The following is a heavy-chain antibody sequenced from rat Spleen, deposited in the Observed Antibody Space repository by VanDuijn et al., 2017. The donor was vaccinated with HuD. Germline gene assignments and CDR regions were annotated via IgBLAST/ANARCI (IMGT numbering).Heavy chain of an antibody. D-gene: IGHD1-9*01. CDR1: GFTFSDYN. CDR2: ISYDGGGA. CDR3: ARPTTGIPFNY. Sequence: EVQLVESGGGLVQPGRSLKLSCAASGFTFSDYNMAWVRQAPKKGLEWVATISYDGGGAYYRDSVKGRFTISRDNAKNTLYLQVDSLRSEDTAIYYCARPTTGIPFNYWGQGVMVTVSS. J-gene: IGHJ2*01. V-gene: IGHV5-7*01.